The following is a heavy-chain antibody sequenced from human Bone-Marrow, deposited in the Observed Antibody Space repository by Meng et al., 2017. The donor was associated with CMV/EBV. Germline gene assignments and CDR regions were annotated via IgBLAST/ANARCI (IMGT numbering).Heavy chain of an antibody. V-gene: IGHV3-66*02. CDR3: ARERYSST. CDR2: IYSGGST. Sequence: GESLKISCAASGFTVSSNYMSWVRQAPGKGLEWVSVIYSGGSTYYADSVKGRFTISRDNFKNTLYLQMNSLRAEDTAVYYCARERYSSTWGQGTLVTVSS. J-gene: IGHJ5*02. CDR1: GFTVSSNY. D-gene: IGHD6-13*01.